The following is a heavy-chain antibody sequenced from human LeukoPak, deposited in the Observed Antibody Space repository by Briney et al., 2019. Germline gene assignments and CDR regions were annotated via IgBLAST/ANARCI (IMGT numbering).Heavy chain of an antibody. CDR2: INQDGSAE. CDR1: GFTISSNY. Sequence: GGSLGLSCAASGFTISSNYMSWVRQAPGKGLEWVANINQDGSAEYYVDSVKGRFTISRDNAKNSLYLQMNRLRAEDTAVYYCARDTSRNDLDYWGQGTLVTVSS. CDR3: ARDTSRNDLDY. V-gene: IGHV3-7*04. D-gene: IGHD1-1*01. J-gene: IGHJ4*02.